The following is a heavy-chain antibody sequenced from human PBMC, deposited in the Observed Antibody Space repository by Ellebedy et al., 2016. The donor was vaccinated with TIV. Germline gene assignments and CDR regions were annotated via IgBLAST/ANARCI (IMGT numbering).Heavy chain of an antibody. Sequence: GESLKISCAASGFTFSSYWMHWVRQAPGKGLVWVSRINSDGSSTSYADSVKGRFTISRDNSKNTLYLQMNSLRAEDTAVYYCARTGVLRYFDWTTYYYYGMDVWGQGTTVTVSS. V-gene: IGHV3-74*01. CDR1: GFTFSSYW. CDR2: INSDGSST. D-gene: IGHD3-9*01. J-gene: IGHJ6*02. CDR3: ARTGVLRYFDWTTYYYYGMDV.